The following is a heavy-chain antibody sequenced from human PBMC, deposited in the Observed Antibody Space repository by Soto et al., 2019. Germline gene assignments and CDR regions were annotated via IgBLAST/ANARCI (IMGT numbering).Heavy chain of an antibody. D-gene: IGHD5-18*01. CDR1: GFTFTSSA. Sequence: VASVKVSCKASGFTFTSSAVQWVRQARGQRLEWIGWIVVGSGNTNYAQKFQERVTITRDMSKSTAYMELSSLRSEDTAVYYCAEGSGYSYGGDYWGQGTPVTFSS. CDR3: AEGSGYSYGGDY. V-gene: IGHV1-58*01. CDR2: IVVGSGNT. J-gene: IGHJ4*02.